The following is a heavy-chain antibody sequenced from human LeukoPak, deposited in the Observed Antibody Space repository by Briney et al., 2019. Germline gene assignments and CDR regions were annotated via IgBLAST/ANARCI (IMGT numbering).Heavy chain of an antibody. Sequence: PGGSPRLSCAASGFSFGSSWMDWVRQAPGKGLEWVASINPDGSEKYSVDSVEGRFTISRDNAKNLLYLQVNSLRVEDTAFYYCARDLAYSRLDYWGQGMLVTVSS. CDR1: GFSFGSSW. D-gene: IGHD5-18*01. CDR2: INPDGSEK. V-gene: IGHV3-7*01. CDR3: ARDLAYSRLDY. J-gene: IGHJ4*02.